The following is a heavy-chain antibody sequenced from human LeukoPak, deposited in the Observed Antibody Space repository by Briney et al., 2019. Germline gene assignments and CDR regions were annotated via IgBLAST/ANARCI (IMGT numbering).Heavy chain of an antibody. CDR1: GFTFSSYA. CDR3: AKDRLGAVAEYPDY. Sequence: PGRSLRLSCAASGFTFSSYAMHWVRQAPGKGLEWVAVISYDGSNKYYADSVKGRFTISRDNSKNTVYLQMNSLRADDTAKYYCAKDRLGAVAEYPDYWGQGTLVTVSS. V-gene: IGHV3-30-3*01. J-gene: IGHJ4*02. CDR2: ISYDGSNK. D-gene: IGHD6-19*01.